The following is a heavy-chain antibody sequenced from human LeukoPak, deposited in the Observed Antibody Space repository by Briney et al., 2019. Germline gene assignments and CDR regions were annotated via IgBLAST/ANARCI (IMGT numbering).Heavy chain of an antibody. V-gene: IGHV3-30*18. CDR2: ISYDGSNK. D-gene: IGHD6-13*01. CDR3: AKDREGRRSSSWYYGAFDI. Sequence: GGSLRLSCAASGFTFSSYGMHWVRQAPGKGLEWVAVISYDGSNKYYADSVKGRSTISRDNSKNTLYPQMNSLRAEDTAVYHCAKDREGRRSSSWYYGAFDIWGQGTMVTVSS. J-gene: IGHJ3*02. CDR1: GFTFSSYG.